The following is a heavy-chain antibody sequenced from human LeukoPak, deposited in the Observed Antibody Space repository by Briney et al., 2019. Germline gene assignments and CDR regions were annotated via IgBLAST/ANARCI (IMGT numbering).Heavy chain of an antibody. Sequence: SETLSLTCTVSGGSISSYYWSWIRQPPGRGLEWIGYIYYSGSTNYNPSLKSRVTISVDTSKNQFSLKLSSVTAADTAVYYCARERSYAGSVDYWGQGTLVTVSS. CDR1: GGSISSYY. CDR2: IYYSGST. CDR3: ARERSYAGSVDY. J-gene: IGHJ4*02. D-gene: IGHD1-26*01. V-gene: IGHV4-59*12.